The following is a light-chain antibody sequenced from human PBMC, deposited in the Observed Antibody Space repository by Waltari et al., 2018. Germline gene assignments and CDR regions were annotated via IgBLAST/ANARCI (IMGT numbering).Light chain of an antibody. Sequence: HSALTQPASVSGSPGQSLTISCTGTSSDVGGYNYVSWYQQHPGKAPKRMIYAGNNRRSGIASRCAGYRSGHTASRTISGLQAEDAADYYCSSYTSITTYVFGTVTKVTVL. J-gene: IGLJ1*01. CDR2: AGN. V-gene: IGLV2-14*01. CDR1: SSDVGGYNY. CDR3: SSYTSITTYV.